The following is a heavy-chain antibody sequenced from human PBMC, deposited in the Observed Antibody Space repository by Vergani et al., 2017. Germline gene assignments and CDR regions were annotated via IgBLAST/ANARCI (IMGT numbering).Heavy chain of an antibody. D-gene: IGHD6-13*01. CDR2: IYYSGST. J-gene: IGHJ3*02. CDR1: GGSISSYY. V-gene: IGHV4-59*01. Sequence: QVQLPESGPGLVKPSETLSLPCTVSGGSISSYYWSWIRQPPGKGLEWIGYIYYSGSTNYNPSLKSRVTISVDTSKNQFSLKLSSVTAADTAVYYCARAEQLVLARAFDIWGQGTMVTVSS. CDR3: ARAEQLVLARAFDI.